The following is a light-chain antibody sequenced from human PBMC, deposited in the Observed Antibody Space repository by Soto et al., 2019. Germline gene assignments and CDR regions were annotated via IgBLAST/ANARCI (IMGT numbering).Light chain of an antibody. CDR1: QSISNY. V-gene: IGKV1-39*01. Sequence: DIQMTQSPSSLSASVGDRVTITCRASQSISNYLNWYQQRPGKAPKLLICAASSLQSGVPSRFNASGSGTDFTLTINSLQPEDFATYYCQQSFHTPRTFGQGTKVDIK. CDR2: AAS. J-gene: IGKJ1*01. CDR3: QQSFHTPRT.